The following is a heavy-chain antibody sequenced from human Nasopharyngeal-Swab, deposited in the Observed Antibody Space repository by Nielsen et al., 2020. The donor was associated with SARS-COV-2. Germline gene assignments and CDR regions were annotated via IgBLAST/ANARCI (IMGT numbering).Heavy chain of an antibody. Sequence: SETRARTCTVAGGSITSYYWSWIRQPAGKGLEWIGRIYTSGSTNYNPSLKSRVTMSVDTSKNQFSLKLSSVTAADTAVYYCARDLRLNYYGSGSYANWFDPWGQGTLVTVSS. J-gene: IGHJ5*02. CDR1: GGSITSYY. V-gene: IGHV4-4*07. D-gene: IGHD3-10*01. CDR3: ARDLRLNYYGSGSYANWFDP. CDR2: IYTSGST.